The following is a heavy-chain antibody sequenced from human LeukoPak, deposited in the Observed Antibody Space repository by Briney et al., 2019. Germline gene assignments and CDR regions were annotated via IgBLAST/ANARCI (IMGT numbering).Heavy chain of an antibody. Sequence: ASVKVSCKASGYTFSSSGISWVRQAPGQGLEWMGCISPYNDDTRYEQTLQGRVTMTTDTSTSTVYMELRSLRSDDTAVYYCARSGSGYNPIDFWGQGTRVTVSS. CDR3: ARSGSGYNPIDF. D-gene: IGHD5-12*01. CDR2: ISPYNDDT. V-gene: IGHV1-18*01. J-gene: IGHJ4*02. CDR1: GYTFSSSG.